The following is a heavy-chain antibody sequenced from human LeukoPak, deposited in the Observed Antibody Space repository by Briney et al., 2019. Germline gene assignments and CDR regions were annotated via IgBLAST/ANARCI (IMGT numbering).Heavy chain of an antibody. Sequence: PGGSLRLSCVTSMFTFNNHGMHWVRQAPGKGLEWVAVIAADGGVKYYADSVRRRFILSRDNSKNTLYLQMNNVIVEDTAVYYCAREATWGQWYFDHWGQGTPVIVSS. V-gene: IGHV3-30*03. CDR3: AREATWGQWYFDH. J-gene: IGHJ4*02. CDR2: IAADGGVK. CDR1: MFTFNNHG. D-gene: IGHD6-19*01.